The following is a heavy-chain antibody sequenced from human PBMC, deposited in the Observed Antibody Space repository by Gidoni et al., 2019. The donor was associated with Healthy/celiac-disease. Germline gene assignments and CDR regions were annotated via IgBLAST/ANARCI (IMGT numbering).Heavy chain of an antibody. D-gene: IGHD3-22*01. CDR1: GFTFGSYA. J-gene: IGHJ2*01. V-gene: IGHV3-23*04. CDR2: ISGSGGST. Sequence: EVQLVESGGGLVQPGGSLGLSCAASGFTFGSYAMSWVRQAPGKGLEWVSAISGSGGSTYYADSVKGRFTISRDNSKNTLYLQMNSLRAEDTAVYYCAKDPDSSGYYFRYFDLWGRGTLVTVSS. CDR3: AKDPDSSGYYFRYFDL.